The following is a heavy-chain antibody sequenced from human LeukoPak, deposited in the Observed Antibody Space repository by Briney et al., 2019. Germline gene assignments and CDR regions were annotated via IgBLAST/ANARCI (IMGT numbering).Heavy chain of an antibody. D-gene: IGHD1-14*01. J-gene: IGHJ6*03. V-gene: IGHV4-39*01. CDR2: IYYSGST. CDR3: ARHRRETTGPGYMDV. CDR1: GGSISSSSYY. Sequence: SETLSLTCTVSGGSISSSSYYWGWIRQPPGKGLEWIGSIYYSGSTYYNPSLKSRVTISVDTSKNQFSLKLSSVTAADTAVYYCARHRRETTGPGYMDVWGKGTTVTVSS.